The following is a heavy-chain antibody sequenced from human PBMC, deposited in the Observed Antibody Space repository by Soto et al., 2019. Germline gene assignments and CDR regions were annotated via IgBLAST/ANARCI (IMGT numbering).Heavy chain of an antibody. CDR2: IYPGDSDT. D-gene: IGHD3-22*01. CDR3: ARHARGDDSSGYPPDY. Sequence: GESLKISCKGSGYSFTSYWIGWVRQMPGKGLEWMGIIYPGDSDTRYSPSFQGQVTISADKSISTAYLQWSSLKASDTAMHYCARHARGDDSSGYPPDYWGQGTLVTVSS. V-gene: IGHV5-51*01. J-gene: IGHJ4*02. CDR1: GYSFTSYW.